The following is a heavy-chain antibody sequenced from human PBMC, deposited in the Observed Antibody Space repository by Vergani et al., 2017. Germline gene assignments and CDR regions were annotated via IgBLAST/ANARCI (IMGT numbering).Heavy chain of an antibody. Sequence: QVQLQESGPGLVKPSETLSLTCTVSGGSISSYYWSWIRQPPGKGLEWIGYIYYRGSTNYNPSLKSRVTISVDTSKNQFSLKLSSVTAADTAVYYCARGGVTMVRGVPDAFDSWGQGTMVTVSS. CDR3: ARGGVTMVRGVPDAFDS. CDR2: IYYRGST. J-gene: IGHJ3*02. V-gene: IGHV4-59*01. CDR1: GGSISSYY. D-gene: IGHD3-10*01.